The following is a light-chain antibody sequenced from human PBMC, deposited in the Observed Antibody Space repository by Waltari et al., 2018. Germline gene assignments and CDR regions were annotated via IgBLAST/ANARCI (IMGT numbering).Light chain of an antibody. CDR3: QHYLRLPVT. CDR2: GAS. J-gene: IGKJ1*01. Sequence: EIVLPQSPGTLSLPLGERATVSCRASPSVSRALAWYQQKPGQAPRLLIYGASTRATGIPDRFSGSGSGTDFSLTISRLEPDDFAVYYCQHYLRLPVTFGQGTTVEI. CDR1: PSVSRA. V-gene: IGKV3-20*01.